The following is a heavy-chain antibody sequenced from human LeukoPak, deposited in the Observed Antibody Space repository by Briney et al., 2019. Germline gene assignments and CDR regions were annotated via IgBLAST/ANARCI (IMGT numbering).Heavy chain of an antibody. Sequence: GGSLRLSCAASGFTFSSYAMSWVRQAPGKGLEWVSSISSSSYIYYADSVKGRFTTSRDNAKNSLYLQMNSLRAEDTAVYYCARVVGNWFDPWGQGTLVTVSS. J-gene: IGHJ5*02. CDR2: ISSSSYI. CDR3: ARVVGNWFDP. D-gene: IGHD3-10*01. V-gene: IGHV3-21*01. CDR1: GFTFSSYA.